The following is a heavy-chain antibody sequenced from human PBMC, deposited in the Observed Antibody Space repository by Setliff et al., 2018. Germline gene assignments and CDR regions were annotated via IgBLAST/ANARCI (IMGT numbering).Heavy chain of an antibody. CDR1: GFTFSSYG. J-gene: IGHJ4*02. V-gene: IGHV3-33*01. D-gene: IGHD2-15*01. CDR3: ARTCSGSGCYAGLES. Sequence: SCAASGFTFSSYGMHWVRQAPGKGLEWVAVIWYDGVKKYHADSVKGRFTISRDNSKNTLYLQMNSLRPEDTAVYYCARTCSGSGCYAGLESWGQGTPVTVSS. CDR2: IWYDGVKK.